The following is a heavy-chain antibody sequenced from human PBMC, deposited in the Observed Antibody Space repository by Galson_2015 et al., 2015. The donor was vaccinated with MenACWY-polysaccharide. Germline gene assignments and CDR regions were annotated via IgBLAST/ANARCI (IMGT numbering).Heavy chain of an antibody. CDR1: GITFSRYG. V-gene: IGHV3-33*01. CDR3: TRGLYDNTGYYWFDP. D-gene: IGHD3-22*01. CDR2: VWYDGSKK. Sequence: SLRLSCAASGITFSRYGIHWVRQVPGKGLEWVAVVWYDGSKKYYADSVKGRFTISRDNSKNTLYLQMNSLRAEDTAVYYCTRGLYDNTGYYWFDPWGQGTLVTVSS. J-gene: IGHJ5*02.